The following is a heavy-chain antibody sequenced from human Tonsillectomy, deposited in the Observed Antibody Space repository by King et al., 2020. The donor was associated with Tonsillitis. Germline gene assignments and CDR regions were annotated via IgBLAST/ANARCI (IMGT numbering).Heavy chain of an antibody. J-gene: IGHJ6*03. D-gene: IGHD3-16*01. CDR1: RFTFTSYA. Sequence: VQLVESGGGVVQPGRSLRLSCAASRFTFTSYAMHWVRQAPGKGLEWVAVISYDGSNKYYADSVKGRFTISRDNSNNTLYLQMNSLRAEDTAVYYCARDSNTLIYYYYYYSMDVWGKGTTVTVSS. V-gene: IGHV3-30*01. CDR2: ISYDGSNK. CDR3: ARDSNTLIYYYYYYSMDV.